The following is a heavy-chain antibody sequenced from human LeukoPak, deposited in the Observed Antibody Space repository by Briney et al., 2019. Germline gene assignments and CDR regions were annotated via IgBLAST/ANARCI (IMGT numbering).Heavy chain of an antibody. Sequence: PGGSLRLSCAASGSTFSSYAMHWVCQAPGQGLELVAVISFDGSNKYYADSSKGRFTISRYNSKNTMYLQMNSLRAEDTAVYYCERGLLYYDFWSGYSGYWGQGTLVTVSS. J-gene: IGHJ4*02. CDR3: ERGLLYYDFWSGYSGY. V-gene: IGHV3-30-3*01. D-gene: IGHD3-3*01. CDR2: ISFDGSNK. CDR1: GSTFSSYA.